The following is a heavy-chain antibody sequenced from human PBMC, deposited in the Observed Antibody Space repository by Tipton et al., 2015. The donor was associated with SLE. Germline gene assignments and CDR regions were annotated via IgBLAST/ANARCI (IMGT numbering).Heavy chain of an antibody. Sequence: SLRLSCAASGFTFSTYWMSWVRQAPGKGLEWVASIKQDGNERYYVDSVKGRFTISRDNAKNSLSLQMNSLRAEDTAVYYCARTPHDYGDYVIDYWGQGTLVTVSS. D-gene: IGHD4-17*01. V-gene: IGHV3-7*01. CDR2: IKQDGNER. J-gene: IGHJ4*02. CDR3: ARTPHDYGDYVIDY. CDR1: GFTFSTYW.